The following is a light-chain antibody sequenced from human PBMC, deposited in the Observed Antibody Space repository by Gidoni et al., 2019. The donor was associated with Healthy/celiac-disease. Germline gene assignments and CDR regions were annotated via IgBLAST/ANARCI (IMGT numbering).Light chain of an antibody. J-gene: IGLJ1*01. CDR1: SSEVGGYNY. CDR2: EVS. Sequence: QSALTQPASVSGSPGQSITISCTGTSSEVGGYNYVSWYQQHPGKAPQLMIYEVSNRPSGVSNRFSGSKSGNTASLTISGLQAEDEADYYCSSYTSSSTQYVFGTGTKVTVL. CDR3: SSYTSSSTQYV. V-gene: IGLV2-14*01.